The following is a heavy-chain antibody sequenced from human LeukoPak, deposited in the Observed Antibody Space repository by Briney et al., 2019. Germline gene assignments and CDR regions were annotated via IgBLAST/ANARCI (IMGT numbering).Heavy chain of an antibody. D-gene: IGHD3-10*01. CDR2: MNPNSGNT. V-gene: IGHV1-8*01. J-gene: IGHJ6*02. Sequence: ASVKVSCKASGYTFTSYDINWVRQATGQGLEWMGWMNPNSGNTGYAQKFQGRVTMTRNTSISTANMELSSLRSEDTAVYYCARGTLLLWFGELSPRDYGMDVWGQGTTVTVSS. CDR1: GYTFTSYD. CDR3: ARGTLLLWFGELSPRDYGMDV.